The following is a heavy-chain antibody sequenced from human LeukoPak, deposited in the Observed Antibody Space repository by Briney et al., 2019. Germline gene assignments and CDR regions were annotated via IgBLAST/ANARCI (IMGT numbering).Heavy chain of an antibody. V-gene: IGHV3-7*04. D-gene: IGHD3-22*01. Sequence: GGSLRLSCAASGFTFSSYVMSWVRQAPGKGLEWVANIKRDGSEKYYVDSVKGRFTISRDNAKNSLYLQMNSLRVEDTAVYYCARGEYYYDGGYWGQGTLVTVSS. CDR3: ARGEYYYDGGY. CDR2: IKRDGSEK. CDR1: GFTFSSYV. J-gene: IGHJ1*01.